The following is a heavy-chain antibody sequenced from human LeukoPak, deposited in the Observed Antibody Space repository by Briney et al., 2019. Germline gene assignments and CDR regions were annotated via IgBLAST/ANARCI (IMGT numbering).Heavy chain of an antibody. D-gene: IGHD3-10*02. CDR1: GFTFNTYA. CDR2: IGPGPSHT. V-gene: IGHV3-21*01. Sequence: GGSLRLSCAASGFTFNTYAIYWVRQAPGKGLEWLSYIGPGPSHTYYADSVRGRFVISRDDAKSSLYLQMSSLRAEDTAVYYCARDYVTMAPDYGGLGTLVTVSS. J-gene: IGHJ4*02. CDR3: ARDYVTMAPDY.